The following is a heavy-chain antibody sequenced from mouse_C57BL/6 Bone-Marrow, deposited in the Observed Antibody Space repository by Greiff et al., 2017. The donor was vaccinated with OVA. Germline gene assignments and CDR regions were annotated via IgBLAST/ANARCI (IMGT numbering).Heavy chain of an antibody. D-gene: IGHD1-1*01. CDR3: TTYYYGSSRDY. CDR2: IDPEDGDT. CDR1: GFNIKDYY. Sequence: EVKLQQSGAELVRPGASVKLSCTASGFNIKDYYMHWVKQRPEQGLEWIGRIDPEDGDTEYAPKFQGKATMTADTSSNTAYLQLSSLTSEDTAVYYCTTYYYGSSRDYWGQGTTLTVSS. J-gene: IGHJ2*01. V-gene: IGHV14-1*01.